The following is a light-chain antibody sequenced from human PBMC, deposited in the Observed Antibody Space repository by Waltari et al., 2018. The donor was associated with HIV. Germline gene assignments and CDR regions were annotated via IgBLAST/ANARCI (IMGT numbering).Light chain of an antibody. Sequence: QSVLTQPPSVSGAPGQRVTISCTGSSSNIGAGYDVHWYQQLPGTAPKLLIYGNSNRPSGVPDRFSGSMSGTSASLAITGLQAEDEADYYCQSYDSSLSGSRVVFGGGTKLTVL. V-gene: IGLV1-40*01. CDR3: QSYDSSLSGSRVV. CDR1: SSNIGAGYD. CDR2: GNS. J-gene: IGLJ2*01.